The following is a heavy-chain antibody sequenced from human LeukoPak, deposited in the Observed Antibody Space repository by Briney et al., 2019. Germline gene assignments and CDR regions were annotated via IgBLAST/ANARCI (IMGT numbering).Heavy chain of an antibody. J-gene: IGHJ5*02. Sequence: ASVKVSCKASGGTFSSYAISWVRQAPGQGLEWMGRIIPIFGIANYAQKFQGRVTITAVKSTSTAYMELSSLRSEDTAVYYCARAPSRDGYNSPNWFDPWGQGTLVTVSS. CDR1: GGTFSSYA. CDR2: IIPIFGIA. CDR3: ARAPSRDGYNSPNWFDP. V-gene: IGHV1-69*04. D-gene: IGHD5-24*01.